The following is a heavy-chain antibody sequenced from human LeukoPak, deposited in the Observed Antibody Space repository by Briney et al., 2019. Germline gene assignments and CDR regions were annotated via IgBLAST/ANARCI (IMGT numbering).Heavy chain of an antibody. D-gene: IGHD1-1*01. Sequence: SQTLSLTCAISGDSVSSNSAAWNWIRQSPSRGLEWLGRTYYRSKWYNDSAVSVKSRITINPDTSKNQSSLQLKSVTPEDTAVYYCARGNWKDLELEYWGQGTLGTVSS. CDR3: ARGNWKDLELEY. V-gene: IGHV6-1*01. CDR1: GDSVSSNSAA. J-gene: IGHJ4*02. CDR2: TYYRSKWYN.